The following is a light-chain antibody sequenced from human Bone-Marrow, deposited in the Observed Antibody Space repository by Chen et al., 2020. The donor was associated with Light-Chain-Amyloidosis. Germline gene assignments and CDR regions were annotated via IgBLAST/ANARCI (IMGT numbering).Light chain of an antibody. CDR1: SSDVGGDNH. CDR2: EVT. V-gene: IGLV2-14*01. Sequence: QSALTQPASVSGSTGQSITISCTGTSSDVGGDNHVSWYQQHPDKAAKLMIYEVTIRPSWVPDRFSGSISDTAASLTISGLPTADASDYFCSSYTITHTLVFGSGSKVTVL. J-gene: IGLJ1*01. CDR3: SSYTITHTLV.